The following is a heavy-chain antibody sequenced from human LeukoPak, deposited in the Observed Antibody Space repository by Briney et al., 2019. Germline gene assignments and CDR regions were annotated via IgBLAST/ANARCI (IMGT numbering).Heavy chain of an antibody. J-gene: IGHJ3*02. CDR2: INPNSGGT. Sequence: ASVKVSCKASGYTFTGYYMHWVRQAPGQGLEWMGWINPNSGGTNYAQKFQGRVTMTRDTSISTAYMELRSLRSDDTAVYYCARGSSSWYFDAFDIWGQGTMVTVSS. V-gene: IGHV1-2*02. CDR3: ARGSSSWYFDAFDI. D-gene: IGHD6-13*01. CDR1: GYTFTGYY.